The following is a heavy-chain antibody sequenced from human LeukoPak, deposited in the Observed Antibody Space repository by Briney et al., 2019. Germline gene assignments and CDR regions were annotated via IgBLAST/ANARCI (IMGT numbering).Heavy chain of an antibody. Sequence: SETLSLTCVVSGYSISSGYHWGWIRQPPGEGLEWTGSVYRSGSTYYNPSLKSRVTISVDTSKNQISLKVRSVTAADTAVYYCARENWAFDYWGQGILVTVSS. CDR2: VYRSGST. CDR1: GYSISSGYH. V-gene: IGHV4-38-2*02. J-gene: IGHJ4*02. CDR3: ARENWAFDY. D-gene: IGHD7-27*01.